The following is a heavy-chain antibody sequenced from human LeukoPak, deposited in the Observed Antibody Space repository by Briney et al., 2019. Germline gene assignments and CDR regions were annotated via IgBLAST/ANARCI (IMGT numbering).Heavy chain of an antibody. Sequence: GGSLRLSCAASGFSFSDAWMNWVRQAPGKGLEWVGHIRSKADGGTPDYIAPVKGRFTISRDDSKDTPYLQMNSLNTEDTAMYYCTTRSPARYCSDGACYSSADYWGQGTLVTVSS. CDR3: TTRSPARYCSDGACYSSADY. V-gene: IGHV3-15*07. CDR2: IRSKADGGTP. CDR1: GFSFSDAW. D-gene: IGHD2-15*01. J-gene: IGHJ4*02.